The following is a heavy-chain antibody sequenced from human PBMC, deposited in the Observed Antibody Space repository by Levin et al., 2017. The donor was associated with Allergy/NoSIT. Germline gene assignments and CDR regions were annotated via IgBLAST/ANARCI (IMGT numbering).Heavy chain of an antibody. J-gene: IGHJ4*02. Sequence: SGPTLVKPTQTLTLTCGFSGFSLTTNGVGVGWIRQPPGKALEWVALIYWDDDKRYSPSLRSRLTITKDTSRNQVVLIMTNVDPVDTATYYCAHRRATGSRWDVGYFDYWGQGNLVTVSS. V-gene: IGHV2-5*02. CDR1: GFSLTTNGVG. CDR3: AHRRATGSRWDVGYFDY. CDR2: IYWDDDK. D-gene: IGHD1-1*01.